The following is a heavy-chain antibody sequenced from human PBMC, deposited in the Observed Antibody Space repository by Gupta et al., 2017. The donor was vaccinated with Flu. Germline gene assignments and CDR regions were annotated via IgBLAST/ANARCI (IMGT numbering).Heavy chain of an antibody. V-gene: IGHV1-3*01. CDR3: ARDHGAGTNWFDP. CDR2: INAGNGNT. J-gene: IGHJ5*02. Sequence: QVQLVQSGAEVKKPGASVKVSCKASGYTFTSYAMHWVRQAPGQRLEWMGWINAGNGNTKYSQKFQGRVTITRDTSASTAYMELSSLRSEDTAVYYCARDHGAGTNWFDPWGQGTLVTVSS. D-gene: IGHD6-19*01. CDR1: GYTFTSYA.